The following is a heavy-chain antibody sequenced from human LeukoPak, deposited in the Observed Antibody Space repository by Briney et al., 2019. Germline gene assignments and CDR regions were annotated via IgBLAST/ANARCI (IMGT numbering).Heavy chain of an antibody. CDR3: ARFMVRGDSDAFDI. Sequence: PGGSLRLSCAASGFTVSSNYMSWVRQAPGKGLEWVSVIYSGGSTYYADSVKGRFTISRDDSKNTLYLQMNGLRAEDTAVYYCARFMVRGDSDAFDIWGQGTMVTVSS. CDR1: GFTVSSNY. CDR2: IYSGGST. V-gene: IGHV3-53*01. J-gene: IGHJ3*02. D-gene: IGHD3-10*01.